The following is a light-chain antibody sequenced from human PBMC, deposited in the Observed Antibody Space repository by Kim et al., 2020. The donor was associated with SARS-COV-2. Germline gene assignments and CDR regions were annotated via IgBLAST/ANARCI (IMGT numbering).Light chain of an antibody. CDR1: QSVRSY. CDR3: QHRNNWPWT. CDR2: ETS. J-gene: IGKJ1*01. V-gene: IGKV3-11*01. Sequence: ELVLTQSPATLSLSPGERATLSCRASQSVRSYLDWYQHKPGQAPRLLIYETSNRATDIPARFRGSGSGTDFTLTISSLEPEDFAVYYCQHRNNWPWTFGQGTKVEIK.